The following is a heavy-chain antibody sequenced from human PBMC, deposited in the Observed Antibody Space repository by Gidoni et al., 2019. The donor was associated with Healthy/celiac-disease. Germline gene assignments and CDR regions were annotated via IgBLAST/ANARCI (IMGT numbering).Heavy chain of an antibody. D-gene: IGHD1-26*01. CDR1: GFTFSSYE. J-gene: IGHJ4*02. Sequence: EVQLVESGGGLVQPGGSLRLSCAAFGFTFSSYEMNWVRQAPGKGLEWVSYISSSGSTIYYADSVKGRFTISRDNAKNSLYLQMNSLRAEDTAVYYCAREDTWELRGVDYWGQGTLVTVSS. CDR3: AREDTWELRGVDY. V-gene: IGHV3-48*03. CDR2: ISSSGSTI.